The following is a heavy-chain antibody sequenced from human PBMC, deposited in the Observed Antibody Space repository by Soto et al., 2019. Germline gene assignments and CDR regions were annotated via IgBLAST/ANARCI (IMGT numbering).Heavy chain of an antibody. D-gene: IGHD3-3*01. V-gene: IGHV3-74*01. CDR2: INEDGRAT. Sequence: EVQLVESGGGLVQPGGSLRLSCAASGFTLSTYWMHWVRQVPGKGLEWVARINEDGRATSYVDSVKGRFTISRDNARNTLCLQMNSLRLEDTAIYYCARGWVERLPRQPPSDYWGQGTLVTVSS. CDR1: GFTLSTYW. CDR3: ARGWVERLPRQPPSDY. J-gene: IGHJ4*02.